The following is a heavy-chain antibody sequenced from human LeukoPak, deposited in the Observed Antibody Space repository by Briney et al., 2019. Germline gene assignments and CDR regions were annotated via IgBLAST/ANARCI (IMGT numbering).Heavy chain of an antibody. CDR2: IIPIFGTA. V-gene: IGHV1-69*13. CDR1: GYTFTSYA. D-gene: IGHD3-9*01. Sequence: SVKVSCKASGYTFTSYAISWVRQAPGQGLEWMGGIIPIFGTANYAQKFQGRVTITADESTSTAYMELSSLRSEDTAVYYCARDTTYYDILTGPYYFDYWGRGTLVTVSS. J-gene: IGHJ4*02. CDR3: ARDTTYYDILTGPYYFDY.